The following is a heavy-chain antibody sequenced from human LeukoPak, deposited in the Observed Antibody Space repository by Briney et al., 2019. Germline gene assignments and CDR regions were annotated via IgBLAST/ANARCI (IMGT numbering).Heavy chain of an antibody. CDR1: GGSNSSSSYY. Sequence: SETLSLTCTVSGGSNSSSSYYWGWIRQPPGKGLEWIGSIYYSGSTYYNPSLKSRVTISVDTSKNQFSLKLSSVTAADTAVYYCARELSSSSISDYWGQGTLVTVSS. CDR2: IYYSGST. J-gene: IGHJ4*02. CDR3: ARELSSSSISDY. V-gene: IGHV4-39*07. D-gene: IGHD6-6*01.